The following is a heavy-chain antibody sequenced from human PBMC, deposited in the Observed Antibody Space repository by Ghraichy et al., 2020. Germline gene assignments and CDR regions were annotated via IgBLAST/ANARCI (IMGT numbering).Heavy chain of an antibody. CDR1: GFSLSTSGVG. CDR3: AHSNSSPTRADNWFDP. V-gene: IGHV2-5*02. Sequence: SGPTLVKPTQTLTLTCTFSGFSLSTSGVGVGWIRQPPGKALEWLALIYWDDDKRYSPSLKSRLTITKDTSKNQVVLTMTNMDPVDTATYYCAHSNSSPTRADNWFDPWGQGTLVTVSS. D-gene: IGHD6-13*01. CDR2: IYWDDDK. J-gene: IGHJ5*02.